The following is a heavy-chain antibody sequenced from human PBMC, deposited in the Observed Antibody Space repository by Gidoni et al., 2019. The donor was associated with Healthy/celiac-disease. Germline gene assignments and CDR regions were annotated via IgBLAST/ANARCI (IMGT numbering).Heavy chain of an antibody. D-gene: IGHD6-25*01. CDR2: IYYSGST. CDR3: ARGVRAATGGLSYYFDY. Sequence: QVQLQESGPGLVKPSQTLSLTCTVSGGSISSGDYYWSWIRQPPGKGLEWIGYIYYSGSTYYNPSLKSRVTISVDTSKNQFSLKLSSVTAADTAVYYCARGVRAATGGLSYYFDYWGQGTLVTVSS. V-gene: IGHV4-30-4*01. CDR1: GGSISSGDYY. J-gene: IGHJ4*02.